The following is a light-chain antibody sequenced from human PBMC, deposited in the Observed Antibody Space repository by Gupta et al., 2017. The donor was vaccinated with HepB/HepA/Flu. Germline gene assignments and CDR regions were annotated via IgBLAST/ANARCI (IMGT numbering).Light chain of an antibody. CDR2: DVS. CDR1: SSDVGGYNY. Sequence: QSALTQHVAASGAPRQSITISCTGTSSDVGGYNYVSWYQQHPGKAPTLLIYDVSNRPSGVSTRFSGSKSGNTASLTISGLQAEDEADYYCSSYTSSTTVVFGGGTKLTVL. V-gene: IGLV2-14*03. J-gene: IGLJ2*01. CDR3: SSYTSSTTVV.